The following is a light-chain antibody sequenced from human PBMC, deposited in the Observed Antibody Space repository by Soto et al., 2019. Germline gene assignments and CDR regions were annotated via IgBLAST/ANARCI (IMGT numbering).Light chain of an antibody. CDR3: QSYDSSLSGPVV. J-gene: IGLJ2*01. Sequence: QSVLTHPPSVSGAPGQRVTISCTGSSSNIGAGYDVHWYQQLPGTAPKLLIYGNSNRPSGVPDRFSGSKSGTSASLAITGLQADDEAEYYCQSYDSSLSGPVVFGGGTKLTVI. CDR1: SSNIGAGYD. CDR2: GNS. V-gene: IGLV1-40*01.